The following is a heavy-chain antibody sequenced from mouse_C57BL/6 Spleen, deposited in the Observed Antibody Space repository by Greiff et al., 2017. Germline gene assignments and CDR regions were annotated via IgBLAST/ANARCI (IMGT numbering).Heavy chain of an antibody. J-gene: IGHJ4*01. CDR1: GYTFTDYY. D-gene: IGHD1-1*01. CDR3: ARKLTTVVATDYAMDY. V-gene: IGHV1-76*01. Sequence: QVQLQQSGAELVRPGASVKLSCKASGYTFTDYYINWVKQRPGQGLEWIARIYPGGGNTYYNEKFKGKATLTAEKSSSTAYMQLSSLTSEDSAVYFCARKLTTVVATDYAMDYWGQGTSVTVSS. CDR2: IYPGGGNT.